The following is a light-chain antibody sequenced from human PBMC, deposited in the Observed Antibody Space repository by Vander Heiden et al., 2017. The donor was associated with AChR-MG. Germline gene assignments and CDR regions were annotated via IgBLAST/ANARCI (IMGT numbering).Light chain of an antibody. CDR2: STN. CDR3: ATWDDSLSAQV. V-gene: IGLV1-44*01. Sequence: QSVLTQAPSASGTPGPRVTISCSGAGSNIGSNAVHWYQQLPGTAPKLLIYSTNQRPSGVPDRFSGSRSGTSASLAISGLQSEDEADYYCATWDDSLSAQVFGGGTKLTVL. J-gene: IGLJ2*01. CDR1: GSNIGSNA.